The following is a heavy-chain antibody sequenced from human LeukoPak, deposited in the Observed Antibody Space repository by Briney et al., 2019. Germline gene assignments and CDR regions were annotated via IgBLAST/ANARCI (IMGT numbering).Heavy chain of an antibody. CDR2: ISGSGGGT. D-gene: IGHD3-22*01. V-gene: IGHV3-23*01. CDR3: AKRGVVIRVILVGFHREAYYFDS. CDR1: GITLSNYG. J-gene: IGHJ4*02. Sequence: GGSLRLSCAVSGITLSNYGMSWVRQAPGKGLEWVAGISGSGGGTNYADSVKGRFTISRDNPRNTLYLQMNSLRAEDTAVYFCAKRGVVIRVILVGFHREAYYFDSWGQGALVTVSS.